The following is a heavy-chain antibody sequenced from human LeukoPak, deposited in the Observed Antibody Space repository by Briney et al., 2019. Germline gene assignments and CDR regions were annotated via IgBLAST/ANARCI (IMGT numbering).Heavy chain of an antibody. D-gene: IGHD5-24*01. J-gene: IGHJ5*02. CDR1: GGSISSYY. V-gene: IGHV4-4*07. CDR3: ARDSVGMATTESFDP. CDR2: IYTSGST. Sequence: PSETLSLTCTVSGGSISSYYWSWIRQPAGKGLEWIGRIYTSGSTNYNPSLKSRVTMSVDTSKNQFSLKLSSVTAADTAVYYCARDSVGMATTESFDPWGQGTLVTVSS.